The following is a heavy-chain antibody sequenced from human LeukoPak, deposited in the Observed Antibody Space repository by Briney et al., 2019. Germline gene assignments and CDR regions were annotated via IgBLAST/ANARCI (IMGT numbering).Heavy chain of an antibody. J-gene: IGHJ6*02. CDR1: GFTFSSYA. CDR3: AKDLGAYCGGDCYSHYNYGMDV. V-gene: IGHV3-30*18. CDR2: ISSDGRNK. D-gene: IGHD2-21*02. Sequence: GGSLRLSCAASGFTFSSYAMSWVRQAPGKGLEWVAVISSDGRNKYYTDSVKGRFTISRDNSKNTVYLQMNSLRAEDTAVYYCAKDLGAYCGGDCYSHYNYGMDVWGQGTTVTVSS.